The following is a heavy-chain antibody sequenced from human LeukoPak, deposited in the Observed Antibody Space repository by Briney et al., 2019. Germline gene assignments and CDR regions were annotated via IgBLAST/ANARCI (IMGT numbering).Heavy chain of an antibody. V-gene: IGHV1-18*01. CDR1: GYTFTSYG. D-gene: IGHD2-2*01. Sequence: ASVKVSCKASGYTFTSYGISWVRQAPGRGLEWMGWISAYNGNTNYAQKLQGRVTMTTDTSTSTAYMELRSLRSDDTAVYYCAISWTSDCSSTSCYLPDYWGQGTLVTVSS. CDR2: ISAYNGNT. CDR3: AISWTSDCSSTSCYLPDY. J-gene: IGHJ4*02.